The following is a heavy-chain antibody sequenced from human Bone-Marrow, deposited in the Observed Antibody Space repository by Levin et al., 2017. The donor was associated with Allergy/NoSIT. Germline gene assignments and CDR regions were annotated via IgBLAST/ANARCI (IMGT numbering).Heavy chain of an antibody. Sequence: SETLSLTCAVSGGSFNHYNWTWIRQTPGKGLEWIGQIDHIGSTNYNPSLQSRVTISVDASTNQFSLKVTSVTAADTALYFCARGCRPSVQSPGYNYFDFWGRGTLVTVSS. CDR2: IDHIGST. J-gene: IGHJ2*01. CDR3: ARGCRPSVQSPGYNYFDF. D-gene: IGHD5-24*01. V-gene: IGHV4-34*01. CDR1: GGSFNHYN.